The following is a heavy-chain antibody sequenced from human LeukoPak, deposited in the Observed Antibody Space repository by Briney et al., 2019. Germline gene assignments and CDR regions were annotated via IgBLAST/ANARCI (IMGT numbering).Heavy chain of an antibody. Sequence: GGSLRLSCAASGFTFNNYAMTWVRQAPGKGLEWVSVVSGSGDNTNYADSVKGRFTISRDNSKNTLFLQMNSLRAEDTAVYYCARESSSSLDPWGQGTLVTVSS. J-gene: IGHJ5*02. CDR2: VSGSGDNT. D-gene: IGHD2-2*01. CDR3: ARESSSSLDP. V-gene: IGHV3-23*01. CDR1: GFTFNNYA.